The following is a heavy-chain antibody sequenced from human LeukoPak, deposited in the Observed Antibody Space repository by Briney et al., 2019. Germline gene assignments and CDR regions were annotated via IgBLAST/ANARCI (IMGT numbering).Heavy chain of an antibody. CDR2: INPNSGGT. CDR1: GYTFTGYY. D-gene: IGHD6-13*01. CDR3: ARGGRGVIAAADAEYFQH. V-gene: IGHV1-2*02. J-gene: IGHJ1*01. Sequence: ASLKGSCKASGYTFTGYYMHWVRQAPGQGLEWMGWINPNSGGTNYAQKFQGRVTMTRDTSISTAYMELSRLRSDDTAVYYCARGGRGVIAAADAEYFQHWGQGTLVTVSS.